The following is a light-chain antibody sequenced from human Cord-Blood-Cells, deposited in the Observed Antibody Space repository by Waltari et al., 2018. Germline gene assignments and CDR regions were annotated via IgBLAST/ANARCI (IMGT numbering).Light chain of an antibody. CDR1: QSVSSY. CDR3: QQRSNWPPLT. CDR2: DAS. J-gene: IGKJ4*01. Sequence: EIVLTQSPATLSLSPGERDTLSCRASQSVSSYLAWYQQNPGQAPRLLIYDASNRATGIPARFSGSGSGTDFTLTISSLEPEDFAVYYCQQRSNWPPLTFGGGTKVEIK. V-gene: IGKV3-11*01.